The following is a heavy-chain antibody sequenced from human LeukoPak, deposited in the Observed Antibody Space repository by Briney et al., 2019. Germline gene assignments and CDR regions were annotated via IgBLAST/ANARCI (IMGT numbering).Heavy chain of an antibody. CDR2: ISSSSSYI. CDR3: ARASRSYYFDY. D-gene: IGHD3-10*01. Sequence: GGSLRLSCAASGFTFSSYRMNWVRQAPGKGLEWVSSISSSSSYIYYADSVKGRFTISRDNAKNSLYLQMNSLRAEDTAVYYCARASRSYYFDYWGQGTLVTVSS. CDR1: GFTFSSYR. V-gene: IGHV3-21*01. J-gene: IGHJ4*02.